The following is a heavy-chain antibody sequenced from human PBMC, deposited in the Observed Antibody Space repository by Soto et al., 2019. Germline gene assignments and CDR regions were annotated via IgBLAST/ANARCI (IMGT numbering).Heavy chain of an antibody. J-gene: IGHJ6*02. D-gene: IGHD3-3*01. CDR2: IIPIFGTA. CDR1: GGTFSSYA. Sequence: SVKVSCKASGGTFSSYAISWVRQAPGQGLEWMGGIIPIFGTANYAQEFQGRVTITADESTSTAYMELSSLRSEDTAVYYCASRITIFGLVLNPYYYYGMDVWGQGTKVTVYS. V-gene: IGHV1-69*13. CDR3: ASRITIFGLVLNPYYYYGMDV.